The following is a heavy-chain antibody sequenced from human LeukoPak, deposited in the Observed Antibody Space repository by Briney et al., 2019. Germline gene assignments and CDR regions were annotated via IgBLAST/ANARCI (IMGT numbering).Heavy chain of an antibody. CDR2: IWYDGSNK. J-gene: IGHJ4*02. CDR3: ARERLRLGELSLFGENDY. Sequence: PGGSLRLSCAASGFTFSSYGMHWVRQAPGKGLEWVAVIWYDGSNKYYADSVKGRFTISRDNSKNTLYLQMNSLGAEDTAVYYCARERLRLGELSLFGENDYWGQGTLVTVSS. D-gene: IGHD3-16*02. V-gene: IGHV3-33*01. CDR1: GFTFSSYG.